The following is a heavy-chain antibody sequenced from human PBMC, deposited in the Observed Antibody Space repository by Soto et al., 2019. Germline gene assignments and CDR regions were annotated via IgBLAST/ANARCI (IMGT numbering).Heavy chain of an antibody. Sequence: EVQLVESGGDLVQPGGYLRLSCAASGLTLNDYGMNWVRQAPGKGLEWISYISNSIIYYAGSVKGRFTVSRHSDKNSLYLEMNSLRDEDTAVYYCEPGGYYYHSSGCYYFDCWGQGTLGTLSS. CDR2: ISNSII. CDR1: GLTLNDYG. V-gene: IGHV3-48*02. CDR3: EPGGYYYHSSGCYYFDC. D-gene: IGHD3-22*01. J-gene: IGHJ4*02.